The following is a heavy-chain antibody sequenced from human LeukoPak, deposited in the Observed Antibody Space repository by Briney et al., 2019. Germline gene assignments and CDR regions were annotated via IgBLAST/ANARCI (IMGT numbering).Heavy chain of an antibody. V-gene: IGHV3-23*01. J-gene: IGHJ4*02. CDR2: IGGSADRT. CDR1: GFTFSSYA. Sequence: GGSLRLSCAASGFTFSSYAMSWVRQAPGKGLEWVSIIGGSADRTYYADSVKGRFTISRDNSRNTLYLQLNSLRAEDTAVYYCAKDLWLDYWGRGTLVTVSS. CDR3: AKDLWLDY. D-gene: IGHD2-21*01.